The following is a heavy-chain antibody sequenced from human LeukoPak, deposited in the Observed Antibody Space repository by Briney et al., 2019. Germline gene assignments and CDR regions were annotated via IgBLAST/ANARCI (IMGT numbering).Heavy chain of an antibody. CDR2: INTDGSST. V-gene: IGHV3-74*01. J-gene: IGHJ3*02. Sequence: GGSLRLSCAASGFTFSGYWMHWVRQAPGKGLVWVSRINTDGSSTSYADSVKGRFTISRDNAKNTLYLQMNSLRAEDTAVYYCARDSGGYYDARNAFDIWGQGTMVTVSS. CDR3: ARDSGGYYDARNAFDI. CDR1: GFTFSGYW. D-gene: IGHD3-22*01.